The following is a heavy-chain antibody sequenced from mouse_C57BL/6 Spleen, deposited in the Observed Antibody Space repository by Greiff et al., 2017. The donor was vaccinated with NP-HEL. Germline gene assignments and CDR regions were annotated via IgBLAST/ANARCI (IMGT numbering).Heavy chain of an antibody. D-gene: IGHD1-1*01. Sequence: EVQLQQSGPELVKPGASVKISCKASGYSFTDYNMNWVKQSNGKSLEWIGVINPNYGTTSYNQKFKGKATLTVDQSSSTAYMQLNSLTSEYSAVYYCSRFYYGSSWYFDVWGTGTTVTVSS. CDR2: INPNYGTT. V-gene: IGHV1-39*01. CDR1: GYSFTDYN. CDR3: SRFYYGSSWYFDV. J-gene: IGHJ1*03.